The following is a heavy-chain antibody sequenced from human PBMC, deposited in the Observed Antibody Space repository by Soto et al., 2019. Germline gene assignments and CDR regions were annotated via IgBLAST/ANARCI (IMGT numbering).Heavy chain of an antibody. D-gene: IGHD2-2*01. CDR3: ARSQGSSTSLEIYYYYYYGMDV. CDR1: GGTFSSYA. V-gene: IGHV1-69*01. J-gene: IGHJ6*02. CDR2: IIPISDTT. Sequence: QVQLVQSGAEVKKPGSSVKVSCKASGGTFSSYAISWVRQAPGQGLEWMGGIIPISDTTNYAQKLQGRVKITADEYTSTAYMELSSLRSEDTAVYYCARSQGSSTSLEIYYYYYYGMDVWGQGTTVTVSS.